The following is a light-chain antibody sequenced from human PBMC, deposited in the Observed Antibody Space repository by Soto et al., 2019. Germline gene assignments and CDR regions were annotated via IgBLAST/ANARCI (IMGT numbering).Light chain of an antibody. Sequence: QSVLTQPPSVSGAPGQRVTISCTGSSSNIGAGYDVHWYQQLPGTAPKLLIYGNSNRPSGVPDRFSGSKSGISASLAITGLQAEDEADYYCQSYDSSLSGRGVFGGGTKVTVL. CDR3: QSYDSSLSGRGV. CDR1: SSNIGAGYD. J-gene: IGLJ2*01. CDR2: GNS. V-gene: IGLV1-40*01.